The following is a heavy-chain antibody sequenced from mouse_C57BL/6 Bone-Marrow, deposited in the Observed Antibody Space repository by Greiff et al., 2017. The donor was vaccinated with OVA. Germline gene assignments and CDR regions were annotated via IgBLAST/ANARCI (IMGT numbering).Heavy chain of an antibody. CDR3: IRLDYYGSSFDY. Sequence: QVQLQQSGAELVRPGASVTLSCKASGYTFTDYEMHWVKQTPVHGLEWIGAIDPETGGTAYNQKFKGKAILTADKSSSTAYMELRSLTSEDSAVYYCIRLDYYGSSFDYWGQGTTLTVSS. CDR2: IDPETGGT. CDR1: GYTFTDYE. D-gene: IGHD1-1*01. J-gene: IGHJ2*01. V-gene: IGHV1-15*01.